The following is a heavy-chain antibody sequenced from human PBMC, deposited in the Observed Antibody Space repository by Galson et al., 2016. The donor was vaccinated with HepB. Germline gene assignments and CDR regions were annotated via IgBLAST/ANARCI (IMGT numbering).Heavy chain of an antibody. CDR2: IYHSGST. J-gene: IGHJ4*02. D-gene: IGHD5-12*01. V-gene: IGHV4-31*03. CDR3: ARDSGNSGYDSKFDY. CDR1: GGSISSGGYY. Sequence: TLSLTCTVSGGSISSGGYYWSWIRQHPGKGLEWIGHIYHSGSTYYNPSLQSRVSISVDTSKNQFSLKVSSVTAADTAVYYCARDSGNSGYDSKFDYWGQGTQVTVSS.